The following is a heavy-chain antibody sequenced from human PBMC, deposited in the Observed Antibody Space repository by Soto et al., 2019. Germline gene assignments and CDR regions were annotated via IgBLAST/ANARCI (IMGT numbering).Heavy chain of an antibody. Sequence: ASVKVSCKASGYTFTSYDINWVRQATGQGLEWMGWMNPNSGNTGYAQKFQGRVTMTRNTSISTAYMELSSLRSEDTAVYYCARGRYSSSWQYYYDGIDVWGQGTTVTVSS. CDR3: ARGRYSSSWQYYYDGIDV. CDR2: MNPNSGNT. CDR1: GYTFTSYD. J-gene: IGHJ6*02. V-gene: IGHV1-8*01. D-gene: IGHD6-13*01.